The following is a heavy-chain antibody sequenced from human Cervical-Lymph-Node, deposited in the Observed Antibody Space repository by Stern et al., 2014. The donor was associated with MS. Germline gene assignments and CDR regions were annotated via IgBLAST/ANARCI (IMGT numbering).Heavy chain of an antibody. CDR1: GGPIRSSSYY. V-gene: IGHV4-39*01. Sequence: QLQLQESGPGLVKPSETLSLTCTVSGGPIRSSSYYWVWMRQPPGKGLEWIGIIYYRGSTYYTPPLKSRVPISVDTSKNQFPRKRSCVTAADTAVYYCARRVVTKNFDYWGQGTLVTVSS. CDR2: IYYRGST. CDR3: ARRVVTKNFDY. J-gene: IGHJ4*02. D-gene: IGHD2-21*02.